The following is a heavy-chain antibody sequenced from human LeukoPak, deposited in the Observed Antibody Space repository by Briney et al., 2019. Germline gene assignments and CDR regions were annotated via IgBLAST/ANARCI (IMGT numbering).Heavy chain of an antibody. J-gene: IGHJ4*02. CDR1: GYSFTSNG. V-gene: IGHV1-18*01. Sequence: GASVKVSCKTSGYSFTSNGISWVRQAPGQGLEWMGWISAYNGNTKYAQKLQGRVTTTTDTSTSTAYMELRGLRSDDTAVYYCARGFPPRRNYDSSGYYSYYFDYWGQGTLVTVSS. CDR3: ARGFPPRRNYDSSGYYSYYFDY. D-gene: IGHD3-22*01. CDR2: ISAYNGNT.